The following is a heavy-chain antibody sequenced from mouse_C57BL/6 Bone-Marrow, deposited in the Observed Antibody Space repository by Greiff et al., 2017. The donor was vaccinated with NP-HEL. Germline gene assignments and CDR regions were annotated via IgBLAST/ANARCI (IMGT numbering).Heavy chain of an antibody. CDR3: VREDYYYGRGFYFDY. CDR1: GFTFNTYA. CDR2: IRRKSSNYAT. D-gene: IGHD1-1*01. V-gene: IGHV10-3*01. J-gene: IGHJ2*01. Sequence: EVQGVESGGGLVQPKGSLKLSCAASGFTFNTYAMHWVRQAPGKGLEWVARIRRKSSNYATYYADSVKDRFTISRDDSQSMLYLQMNNLKTEDTAMYYCVREDYYYGRGFYFDYWGQGTTLTVSS.